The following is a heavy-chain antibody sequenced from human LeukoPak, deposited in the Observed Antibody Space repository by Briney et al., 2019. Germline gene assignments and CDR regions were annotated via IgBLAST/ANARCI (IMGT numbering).Heavy chain of an antibody. D-gene: IGHD4-17*01. V-gene: IGHV3-7*01. CDR3: ARALDYGDYGRNGFQH. CDR2: IKQDGSEK. J-gene: IGHJ1*01. CDR1: GFTFSSYW. Sequence: PGGSLRLSCAASGFTFSSYWMSWVRQAPGKGLEWVANIKQDGSEKYYVDSVKGRFTISRDNAKNSLYLQMNSLRAEDTAVYYCARALDYGDYGRNGFQHWGQGTLVTVSS.